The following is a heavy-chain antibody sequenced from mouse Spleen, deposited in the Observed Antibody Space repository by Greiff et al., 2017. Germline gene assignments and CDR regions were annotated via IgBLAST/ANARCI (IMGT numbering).Heavy chain of an antibody. J-gene: IGHJ4*01. D-gene: IGHD2-3*01. CDR2: INYDGSST. Sequence: EVKLMESEGGLVQPGSSMKLSCTASGFTFSDYYMAWVRQVPEKGLEWVANINYDGSSTYYLDSLKSRFIISRDNAKNILYLQMSSLKSEDTATYYCARDGYYVAMDYWGQGTSVTVSS. CDR3: ARDGYYVAMDY. V-gene: IGHV5-16*01. CDR1: GFTFSDYY.